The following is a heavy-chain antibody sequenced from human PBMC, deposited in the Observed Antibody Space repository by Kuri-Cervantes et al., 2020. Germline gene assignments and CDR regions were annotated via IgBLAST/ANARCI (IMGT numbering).Heavy chain of an antibody. CDR1: GFSLSTYW. CDR2: IKQDGSAQ. D-gene: IGHD1-26*01. CDR3: ARDSARIVGAVDYGY. J-gene: IGHJ4*02. Sequence: GESLKISCAASGFSLSTYWMNWVRQAPGKGLEWVANIKQDGSAQYYVDSVRGRFVMSRDNTNNSVHLQTNSLRAEDTAVYYCARDSARIVGAVDYGYWGQGTLVTVSS. V-gene: IGHV3-7*01.